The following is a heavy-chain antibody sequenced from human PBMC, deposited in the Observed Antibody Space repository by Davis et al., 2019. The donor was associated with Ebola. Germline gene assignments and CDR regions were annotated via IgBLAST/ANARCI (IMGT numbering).Heavy chain of an antibody. CDR1: GYTFTGYY. V-gene: IGHV1-2*06. Sequence: ASVQVSCKASGYTFTGYYMHWVRHAPGQGLEWMGRINPNSGCTNYAQKFQGRVTMTRDTSISTAYMELSRLRSDDTAVYYCARVGYCSGGSCYFYDYWGQGTLVTVSS. CDR2: INPNSGCT. D-gene: IGHD2-15*01. CDR3: ARVGYCSGGSCYFYDY. J-gene: IGHJ4*02.